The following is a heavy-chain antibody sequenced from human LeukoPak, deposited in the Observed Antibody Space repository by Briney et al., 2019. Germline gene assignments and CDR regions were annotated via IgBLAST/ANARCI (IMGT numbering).Heavy chain of an antibody. CDR1: GFTSSNAW. J-gene: IGHJ4*02. CDR3: ARDRGGYYDSSGCHDY. D-gene: IGHD3-22*01. CDR2: INWNGGST. V-gene: IGHV3-20*04. Sequence: GGSLTLSCAVSGFTSSNAWMSWVRQAPGKGLEWVSGINWNGGSTGYADSVKGRFTISRDNAKNSLYLQMNSLRAEDTALYYCARDRGGYYDSSGCHDYWGQGTLVTVSS.